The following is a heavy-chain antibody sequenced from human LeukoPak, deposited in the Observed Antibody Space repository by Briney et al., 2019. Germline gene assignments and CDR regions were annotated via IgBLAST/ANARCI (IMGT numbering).Heavy chain of an antibody. D-gene: IGHD1-26*01. CDR2: ISGSGGST. J-gene: IGHJ3*02. CDR3: ASQRSVGATYAFDI. CDR1: GFTFSSYA. V-gene: IGHV3-23*01. Sequence: GGSLRLSCAASGFTFSSYAMSWVRQAPGKGLEWVSAISGSGGSTYYADFVKGRFTISRDNSKNTLYLQMNSLRVEDTAVYYCASQRSVGATYAFDIWGQGTLVTVSS.